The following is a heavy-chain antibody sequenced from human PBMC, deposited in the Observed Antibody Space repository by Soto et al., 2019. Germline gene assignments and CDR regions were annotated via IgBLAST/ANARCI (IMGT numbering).Heavy chain of an antibody. CDR3: ARVKECSSSSCYARDAFDI. Sequence: QVQLVESGGSLVKPGGSVRLSCAASGFTFSDHYMSWIRQAPGKGLEWVSYISSGGSGIYYADSVKGRFTISRDNGKHSLYLQMNSLRAEDTAVYYCARVKECSSSSCYARDAFDIWGQGTMVTVSS. CDR1: GFTFSDHY. CDR2: ISSGGSGI. V-gene: IGHV3-11*01. D-gene: IGHD2-2*01. J-gene: IGHJ3*02.